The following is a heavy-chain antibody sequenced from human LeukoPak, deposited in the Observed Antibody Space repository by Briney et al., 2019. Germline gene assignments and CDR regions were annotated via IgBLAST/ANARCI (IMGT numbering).Heavy chain of an antibody. Sequence: ASVKVSCKASGYTFTAYHIHWVRQAPGQGLEWMGWISAYNGNTNYAQKLQGRVTMTTDTSTSTAYMELRSLRSDDTAVYYCARNSITMVRGVLGDFDYWGQGTLVTVSS. V-gene: IGHV1-18*04. CDR2: ISAYNGNT. D-gene: IGHD3-10*01. CDR1: GYTFTAYH. CDR3: ARNSITMVRGVLGDFDY. J-gene: IGHJ4*02.